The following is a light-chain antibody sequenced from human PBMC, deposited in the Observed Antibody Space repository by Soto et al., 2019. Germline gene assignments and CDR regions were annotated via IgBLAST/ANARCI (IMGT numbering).Light chain of an antibody. CDR1: QSVSSS. J-gene: IGKJ4*01. Sequence: EIVMTQSPATLSVSPGDRATLSCRASQSVSSSLAWYQQIPGQAPRLLIYDASTRATGIPARFGGSGSGTEFTLTISSLQFEDFAVYYCQQYNNWPPLTFGGGTMVELK. CDR2: DAS. CDR3: QQYNNWPPLT. V-gene: IGKV3-15*01.